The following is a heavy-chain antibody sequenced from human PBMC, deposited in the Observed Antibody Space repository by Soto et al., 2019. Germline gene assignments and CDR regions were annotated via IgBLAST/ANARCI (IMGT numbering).Heavy chain of an antibody. CDR3: ARDSKVVTMIVADY. CDR2: ISSSSSYI. D-gene: IGHD3-22*01. J-gene: IGHJ4*02. CDR1: GFTFSSYS. Sequence: GGSLRLSCAASGFTFSSYSMNWVRQAPGKGLEWVSSISSSSSYIYYADSVKGRFTISRDNAKNSLYLQMNSLRAEDTAVYYCARDSKVVTMIVADYWGQGTLVTVSS. V-gene: IGHV3-21*01.